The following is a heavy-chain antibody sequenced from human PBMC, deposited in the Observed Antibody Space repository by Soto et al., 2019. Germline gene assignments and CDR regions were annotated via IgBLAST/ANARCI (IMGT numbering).Heavy chain of an antibody. D-gene: IGHD3-3*02. CDR2: IFYLGSS. Sequence: SETLSLTCTVSGDSIISSDFYWGWVRQPPGKGLEWIGSIFYLGSSYYNPSLKSRVTMSVDTSKNQFSLRLRSVTAADTALYFCARHSLALRKNNWFDPCGQRIMLTVSS. V-gene: IGHV4-39*01. CDR3: ARHSLALRKNNWFDP. J-gene: IGHJ5*02. CDR1: GDSIISSDFY.